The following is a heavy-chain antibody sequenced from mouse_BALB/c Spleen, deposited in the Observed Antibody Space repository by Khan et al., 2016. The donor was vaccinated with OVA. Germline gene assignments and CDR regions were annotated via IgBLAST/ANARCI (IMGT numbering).Heavy chain of an antibody. CDR1: GYSITSDYA. D-gene: IGHD4-1*01. V-gene: IGHV3-2*02. CDR3: ASELGRYDAMDY. J-gene: IGHJ4*01. CDR2: ISYSGST. Sequence: EVQLQESGPGLVKPSQSLSLTCTVAGYSITSDYAWNWIRQFPGNKLEWMGYISYSGSTGYNPSLKSRISITRDTSWNQIFLQLNSVTTEDTATYYCASELGRYDAMDYGGQGTSVTVSS.